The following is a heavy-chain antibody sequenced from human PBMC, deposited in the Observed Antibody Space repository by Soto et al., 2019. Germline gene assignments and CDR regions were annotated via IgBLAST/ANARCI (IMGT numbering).Heavy chain of an antibody. CDR1: GFTVSSNY. V-gene: IGHV3-53*01. J-gene: IGHJ4*02. Sequence: PGGSLRLSCAASGFTVSSNYMSWVRQAPGKGLEWASVIYSGGSTYYADSVRGRFTISRDNSKNTLYLQMNSLRAEDTAVYYCAKDLTYYDFWSGYSAFDYWGQGTLVTVSS. D-gene: IGHD3-3*01. CDR2: IYSGGST. CDR3: AKDLTYYDFWSGYSAFDY.